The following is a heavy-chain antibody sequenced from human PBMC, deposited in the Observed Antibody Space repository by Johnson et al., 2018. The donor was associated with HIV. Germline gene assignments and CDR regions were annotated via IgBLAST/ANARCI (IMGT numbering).Heavy chain of an antibody. Sequence: VQLVESGGVVVQPGGSLRLSCAASGFTFDDYTMHWVRQAPGKGLEWVSLISWDGGSTYYADSVKGRFTISRDNSKNSLYLQMNSLRTEDTALYYCAKDMVPWFGELPWAFDAVDIWGQGTVVTVAS. CDR3: AKDMVPWFGELPWAFDAVDI. CDR2: ISWDGGST. V-gene: IGHV3-43*01. J-gene: IGHJ3*02. D-gene: IGHD3-10*01. CDR1: GFTFDDYT.